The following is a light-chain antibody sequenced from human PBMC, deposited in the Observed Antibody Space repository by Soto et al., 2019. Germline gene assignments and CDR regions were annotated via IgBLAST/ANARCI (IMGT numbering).Light chain of an antibody. Sequence: LVLTQSPGTLSLSPGETATLSCGASQSVSNIYLGWYQQKPGQAPRLLIFDGSSRATGIPDRFSGSGSGTDFTLTISRLEPEDFAVYYCQQYGNSLSWTFGQGTKVDI. CDR2: DGS. CDR3: QQYGNSLSWT. CDR1: QSVSNIY. J-gene: IGKJ1*01. V-gene: IGKV3-20*01.